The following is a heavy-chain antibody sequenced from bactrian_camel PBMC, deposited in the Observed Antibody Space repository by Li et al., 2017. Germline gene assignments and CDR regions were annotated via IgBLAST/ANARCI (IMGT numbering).Heavy chain of an antibody. CDR2: IAPATGTT. J-gene: IGHJ4*01. CDR3: AADLGWCGSRPLQREFRN. V-gene: IGHV3S54*01. CDR1: GSGYISGTAC. D-gene: IGHD2*01. Sequence: VQLVESGGGSVQEGGSLRLSCAASGSGYISGTACMGWFRQVTGKEREGVAAIAPATGTTFYSDSVKGRFTISHVNANNTLHLQMNALKPEDTAVYYCAADLGWCGSRPLQREFRNWGQGTQVTVS.